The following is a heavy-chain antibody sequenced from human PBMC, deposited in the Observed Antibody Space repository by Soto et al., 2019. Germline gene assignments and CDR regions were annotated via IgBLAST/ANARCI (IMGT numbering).Heavy chain of an antibody. Sequence: GGSLRLSCAASGFTFSSYAMSWVRQAPGKGLEWVSAISGSGGSTYYADSVKGRFTISRDNSKNTLYLQMNSLRAEDTAVYYCAKIWGGQQLVQGEVNSRRPGFDYWGQGTLVTVSS. D-gene: IGHD6-13*01. CDR3: AKIWGGQQLVQGEVNSRRPGFDY. CDR2: ISGSGGST. V-gene: IGHV3-23*01. J-gene: IGHJ4*02. CDR1: GFTFSSYA.